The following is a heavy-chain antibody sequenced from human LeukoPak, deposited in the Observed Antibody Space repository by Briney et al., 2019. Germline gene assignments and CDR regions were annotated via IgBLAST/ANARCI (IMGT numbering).Heavy chain of an antibody. CDR1: GGSISSYY. V-gene: IGHV4-59*01. J-gene: IGHJ4*02. CDR2: IYYSGST. Sequence: SETLSLTCTVSGGSISSYYWSWIRQPPGKGLEWIGYIYYSGSTNYNPSLKSRVTISVDTSKNQFSLKLSSVTAADTAVYYCARGRDNWNCLAFDYWGQGTLVTVSS. D-gene: IGHD1-7*01. CDR3: ARGRDNWNCLAFDY.